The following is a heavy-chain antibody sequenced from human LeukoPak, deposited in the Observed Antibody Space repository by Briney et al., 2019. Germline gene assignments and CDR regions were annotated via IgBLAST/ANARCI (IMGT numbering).Heavy chain of an antibody. CDR1: EFTFSTYG. V-gene: IGHV3-23*01. CDR3: AELGMIGGV. CDR2: VSSTGGTT. D-gene: IGHD3-10*02. Sequence: GGSLRLSCAASEFTFSTYGMSWVRQAPGKGLEWVSAVSSTGGTTYYAESVKGRFTISRDNSKNTLFLQMNSLRAEDTAVYFCAELGMIGGVWGKGTTVTISS. J-gene: IGHJ6*04.